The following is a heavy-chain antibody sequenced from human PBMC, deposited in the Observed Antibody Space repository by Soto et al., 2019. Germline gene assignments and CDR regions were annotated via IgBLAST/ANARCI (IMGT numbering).Heavy chain of an antibody. J-gene: IGHJ4*02. Sequence: GASVKVSCKASGYTFTSYYMHWVRQAPGQGLEWMGIINPSGGSTSYAQKFQGRVTMTRDTSTSTVYMELNNLSPDDTAVYYCGRGRSGQLVVFYWGQGTPVTVSS. CDR1: GYTFTSYY. V-gene: IGHV1-46*01. CDR3: GRGRSGQLVVFY. D-gene: IGHD3-10*01. CDR2: INPSGGST.